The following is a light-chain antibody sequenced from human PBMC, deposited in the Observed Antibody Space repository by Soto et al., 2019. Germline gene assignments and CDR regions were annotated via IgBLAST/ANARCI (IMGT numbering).Light chain of an antibody. V-gene: IGKV3-20*01. CDR3: QPYVTSRPRT. CDR1: HTISSSY. CDR2: GIS. Sequence: EIVLTQSPGTLSLSPGERATLSCRASHTISSSYLAWYQQKPGQAPRLRMYGISRSATGIPDRFSGSGPGTAFTVTITRLEHEDFSVYYCQPYVTSRPRTFGQGTKVEI. J-gene: IGKJ1*01.